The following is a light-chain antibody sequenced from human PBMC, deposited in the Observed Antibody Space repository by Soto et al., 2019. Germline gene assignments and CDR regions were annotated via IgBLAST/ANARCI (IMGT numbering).Light chain of an antibody. Sequence: QSALTQPASVSGSPGQSITISCTGTSSDVGGYTLVSWYQQHPGEAPKFIIFEVSQRPSGVSNRFSGSKSGNTASLTISGLQAEDEADYYCCSYAGSLTYVFGSGTKVTVL. CDR3: CSYAGSLTYV. V-gene: IGLV2-23*02. CDR1: SSDVGGYTL. CDR2: EVS. J-gene: IGLJ1*01.